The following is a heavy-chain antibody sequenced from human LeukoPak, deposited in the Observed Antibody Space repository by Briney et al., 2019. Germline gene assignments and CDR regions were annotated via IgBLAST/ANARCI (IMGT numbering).Heavy chain of an antibody. V-gene: IGHV4-34*01. CDR2: INHSGSA. CDR1: GGSFSDYY. J-gene: IGHJ5*02. D-gene: IGHD3-22*01. Sequence: SETLSLTCAVSGGSFSDYYWSWIRQPPGKGLEWIGEINHSGSANYNPSLKSRVTVSVDTSKNQFSLKLSSVTAADTAVYYCARGPNTYYYDSSGYYFPWGQGTLVTVSS. CDR3: ARGPNTYYYDSSGYYFP.